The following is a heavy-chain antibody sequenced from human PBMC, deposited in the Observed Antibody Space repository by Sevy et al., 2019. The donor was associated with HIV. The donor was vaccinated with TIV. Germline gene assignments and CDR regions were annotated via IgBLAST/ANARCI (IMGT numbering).Heavy chain of an antibody. CDR1: GGIFKTYG. D-gene: IGHD6-19*01. V-gene: IGHV1-69*13. J-gene: IGHJ4*02. Sequence: ASVKVSCKASGGIFKTYGFSWVRQAPGQGPEWVGGIIPILGTTNYAQKFQDRVTISADECTKTFHMELRNRRSEDTGVYYCARGEGNGWYYFDYWGQETLVTVSS. CDR3: ARGEGNGWYYFDY. CDR2: IIPILGTT.